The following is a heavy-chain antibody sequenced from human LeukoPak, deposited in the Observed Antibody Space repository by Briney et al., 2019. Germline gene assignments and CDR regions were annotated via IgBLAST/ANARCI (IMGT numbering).Heavy chain of an antibody. V-gene: IGHV4-59*11. CDR2: IHYSGST. J-gene: IGHJ6*03. D-gene: IGHD6-13*01. CDR3: ARVAAAGTGYYYMDV. CDR1: GGSISSHY. Sequence: SETLSLTCTVSGGSISSHYWSWIRQPPGKGLEWIGYIHYSGSTNYNPSLKSRVTIPVDTSKNQFSLKLSSVTAADTAVYYCARVAAAGTGYYYMDVWGKGTTVTVSS.